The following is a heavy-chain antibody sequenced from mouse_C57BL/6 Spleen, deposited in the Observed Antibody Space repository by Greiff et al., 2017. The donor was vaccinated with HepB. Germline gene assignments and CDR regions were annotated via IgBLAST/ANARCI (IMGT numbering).Heavy chain of an antibody. V-gene: IGHV3-2*02. D-gene: IGHD1-2*01. J-gene: IGHJ2*01. CDR2: ISYSGST. CDR3: ARTARIKY. CDR1: GYSITSGYG. Sequence: EVQLQQSGPGLVKPSQSLSLTCTVTGYSITSGYGWNWSRQVPGNKREWMGYISYSGSTNYNPSLKSRISITRDTSKNQFFLQLNSVTTEDTATYSCARTARIKYWGQGTTLTVSS.